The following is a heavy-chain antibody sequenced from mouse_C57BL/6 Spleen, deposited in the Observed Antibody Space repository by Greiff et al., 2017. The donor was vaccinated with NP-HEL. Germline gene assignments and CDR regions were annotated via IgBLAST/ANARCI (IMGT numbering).Heavy chain of an antibody. Sequence: EVKLVESGGGLVKPGGSLKLSCAASGFTFSSYTMSWVRQTPEKRLEWVATISGGGGNTYYPDSVKGRFTISRDHAKNTLYLQMSSLRSEDTALYYCARQGYYGSAWFAYWGQGTLVTVSA. J-gene: IGHJ3*01. V-gene: IGHV5-9*01. CDR1: GFTFSSYT. D-gene: IGHD1-1*01. CDR2: ISGGGGNT. CDR3: ARQGYYGSAWFAY.